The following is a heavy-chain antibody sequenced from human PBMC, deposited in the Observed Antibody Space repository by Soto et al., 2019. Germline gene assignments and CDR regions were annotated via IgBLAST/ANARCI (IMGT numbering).Heavy chain of an antibody. Sequence: QVQLQESGPGLVKPSETLSLTCTVSGGSVSSGSYYWSWIRQPPGKGLEWIGYIYYSGSTNYNPSLKSRVTISVDTSKNQFSLKLSSVTAADTAVYYCARVQRRTGDYAFDIWGQGTMVTVSS. CDR2: IYYSGST. CDR3: ARVQRRTGDYAFDI. V-gene: IGHV4-61*01. CDR1: GGSVSSGSYY. D-gene: IGHD3-9*01. J-gene: IGHJ3*02.